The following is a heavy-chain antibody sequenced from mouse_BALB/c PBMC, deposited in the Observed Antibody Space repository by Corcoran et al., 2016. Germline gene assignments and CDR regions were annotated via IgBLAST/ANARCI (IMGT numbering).Heavy chain of an antibody. CDR3: ARNSVYYAMDY. CDR1: GYSFTGYY. J-gene: IGHJ4*01. CDR2: INPYNGAT. Sequence: EVQLQQSGPELVKPGASVKISCKASGYSFTGYYMHWVKQSHVKSLEWIGRINPYNGATSYNQNFKDKASLTVDKSSSTAYMELHSLTSEDSAVYYGARNSVYYAMDYWGQGTSVTVSS. V-gene: IGHV1-26*01.